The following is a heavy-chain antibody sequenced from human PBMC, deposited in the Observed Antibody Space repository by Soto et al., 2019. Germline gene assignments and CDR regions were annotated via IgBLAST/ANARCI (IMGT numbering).Heavy chain of an antibody. Sequence: ASVKVSCKASGYTFTSYGISWVRQAPGQGLEWMGWIGAYNGNTNYAQKLQGRVTMTTDTSTSTAYMELRSLRSDDTAVYYCARGSGSYYYYYGMDVWGQGTTVTVSS. CDR3: ARGSGSYYYYYGMDV. D-gene: IGHD1-26*01. J-gene: IGHJ6*02. V-gene: IGHV1-18*01. CDR2: IGAYNGNT. CDR1: GYTFTSYG.